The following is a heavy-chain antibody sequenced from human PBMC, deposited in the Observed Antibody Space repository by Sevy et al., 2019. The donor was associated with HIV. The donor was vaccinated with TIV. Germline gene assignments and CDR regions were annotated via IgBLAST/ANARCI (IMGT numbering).Heavy chain of an antibody. Sequence: SETLSLTCTVSGGSISSSSYYWGWIRQPPGKGLEWIGSIYYSGSTYYNPSLKSRVTISVDTSKNQFSLKLSSVTAAAAAVYYCARHAETTVVTFHAFDIWGQGTMVTVSS. CDR1: GGSISSSSYY. V-gene: IGHV4-39*01. CDR2: IYYSGST. D-gene: IGHD4-17*01. CDR3: ARHAETTVVTFHAFDI. J-gene: IGHJ3*02.